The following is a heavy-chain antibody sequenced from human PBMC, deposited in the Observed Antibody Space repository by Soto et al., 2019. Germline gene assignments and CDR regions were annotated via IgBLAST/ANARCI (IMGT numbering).Heavy chain of an antibody. CDR3: ARSSVRGWSY. V-gene: IGHV4-39*07. Sequence: NPSETLSLTCTVSGDSISSSNSHWGWTRQPPGKGLEYIGSVYYGGAIFYSGNIYYNPSLKSRVTISVDTSKNQFSLNLNSVTAAETAVYYCARSSVRGWSYWGQGTLVTVSS. J-gene: IGHJ4*02. D-gene: IGHD3-10*02. CDR2: VYYGGAIFYSGNI. CDR1: GDSISSSNSH.